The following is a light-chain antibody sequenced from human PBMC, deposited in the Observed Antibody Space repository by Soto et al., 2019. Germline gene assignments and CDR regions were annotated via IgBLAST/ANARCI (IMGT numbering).Light chain of an antibody. CDR1: QTISSW. Sequence: DIQMTQSPSTLSGSVGDRVTITCRASQTISSWLAWYQQKPGKAPKLLIYAASSLQSGVPSRFSGSGSGTDFTLTISSLQPEDFATYYCQQSYSPITFGQGTRLEIK. V-gene: IGKV1-39*01. J-gene: IGKJ5*01. CDR3: QQSYSPIT. CDR2: AAS.